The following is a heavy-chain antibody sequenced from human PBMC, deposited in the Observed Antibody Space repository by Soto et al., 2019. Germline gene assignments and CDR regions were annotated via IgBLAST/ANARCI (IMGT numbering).Heavy chain of an antibody. V-gene: IGHV3-21*01. J-gene: IGHJ4*02. Sequence: EVQLVESGGGLVKPGGSLRLSCAASGFTFSSYSMNWVRQAPGKGLEWVSSISSSSSYIYYADSVKGRFTISRDNAKNSLYLQMNSLRAEDTAVYYCARDAWGLSVVVAATDADYWGQGTLVTVSS. CDR3: ARDAWGLSVVVAATDADY. CDR2: ISSSSSYI. CDR1: GFTFSSYS. D-gene: IGHD2-15*01.